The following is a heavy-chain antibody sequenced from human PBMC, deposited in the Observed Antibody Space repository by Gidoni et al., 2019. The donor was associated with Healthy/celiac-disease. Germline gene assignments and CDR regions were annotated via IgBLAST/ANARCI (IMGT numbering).Heavy chain of an antibody. CDR2: IYTSGST. D-gene: IGHD1-26*01. V-gene: IGHV4-61*02. CDR3: ARDPVVGATDP. CDR1: GCSISSGSYY. J-gene: IGHJ5*02. Sequence: QVQLQESGPGLVQPSQTLSLTCTVSGCSISSGSYYWSWIRQPAGKGLEWIGRIYTSGSTNYNPSLKSRVTISVDTSKNQFSLKLSSVTAADTAVYYCARDPVVGATDPWGQGTLVTVSS.